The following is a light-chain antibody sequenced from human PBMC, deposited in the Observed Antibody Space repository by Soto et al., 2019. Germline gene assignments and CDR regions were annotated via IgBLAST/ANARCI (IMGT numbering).Light chain of an antibody. CDR1: SSNIESNF. Sequence: VLTQPPSASGTPGQRVTISCSGSSSNIESNFVYWYQQFPGTAPRLLIYRNNQRPSGVPDRFSDSKSGTSASLAISALRSEDEADYYCTVWDDSLRGRLFGGGTKVTVL. J-gene: IGLJ2*01. CDR3: TVWDDSLRGRL. V-gene: IGLV1-47*01. CDR2: RNN.